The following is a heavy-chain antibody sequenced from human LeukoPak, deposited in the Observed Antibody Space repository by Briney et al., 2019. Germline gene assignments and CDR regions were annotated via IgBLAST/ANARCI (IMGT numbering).Heavy chain of an antibody. CDR3: ARGSITIFGVVITPLDH. J-gene: IGHJ4*02. CDR2: IIPILGIA. Sequence: ASVKVSCKASGGTFSSYAISWVRQAPGQGLEWMGRIIPILGIANYAQKFQGRVTITADKSTSTAYMELSSLRSEDTAVYYCARGSITIFGVVITPLDHWGQGTLVTVSS. CDR1: GGTFSSYA. D-gene: IGHD3-3*01. V-gene: IGHV1-69*04.